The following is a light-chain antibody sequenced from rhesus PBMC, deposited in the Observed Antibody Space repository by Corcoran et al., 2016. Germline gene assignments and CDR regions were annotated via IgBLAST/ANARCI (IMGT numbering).Light chain of an antibody. CDR2: AAS. Sequence: DIQMTQSPSALSASVGDRVTISCRASQNIYSNLAWYQQKPGKDPKLLMYAASSLQTGIPSRFSGSGSGTGFTLTISSLQPEDSAAYYCQHYYDNPYSFGQGTKVEIK. CDR1: QNIYSN. V-gene: IGKV1S12*01. CDR3: QHYYDNPYS. J-gene: IGKJ2*01.